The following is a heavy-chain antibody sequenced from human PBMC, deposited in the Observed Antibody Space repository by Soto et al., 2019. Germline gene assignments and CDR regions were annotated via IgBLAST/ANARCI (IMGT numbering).Heavy chain of an antibody. V-gene: IGHV4-30-4*01. CDR2: IYYSGST. J-gene: IGHJ5*02. CDR1: GGSISSGDYY. D-gene: IGHD3-3*01. Sequence: QVQLQESGPGLVKPSQTLSLTCTVSGGSISSGDYYWSWIRQPPGKGLEWIGYIYYSGSTYYNPSLKSRVTISVDTSKNQFSLKLSSVTAADTAVYYCARGRGTVFWSGYPEVWFDPWGQGTLVTVSS. CDR3: ARGRGTVFWSGYPEVWFDP.